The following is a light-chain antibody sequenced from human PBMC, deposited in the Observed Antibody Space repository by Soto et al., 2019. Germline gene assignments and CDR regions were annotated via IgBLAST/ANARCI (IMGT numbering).Light chain of an antibody. CDR3: QQYSNWWT. Sequence: EIAMTQSPVTLSVSPGERATLSCRASQSVSSSLAWYQQKPGQAPRLLIHGASTRATGIPDRFSGSGSGTEFTLTISSLQSEDFAVYYCQQYSNWWTFGQGTKVEIK. CDR2: GAS. J-gene: IGKJ1*01. CDR1: QSVSSS. V-gene: IGKV3-15*01.